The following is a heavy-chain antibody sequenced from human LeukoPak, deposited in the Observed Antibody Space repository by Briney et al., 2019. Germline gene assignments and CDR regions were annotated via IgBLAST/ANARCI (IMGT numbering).Heavy chain of an antibody. Sequence: GGSLRLSCAASGFTFGPYTMNWVRQAPGKGLEWVSYISSSDTIYYADSVKGRFTISRDNAKNSLYLQMNSLRAEDTAVYYCARSGDFWSGYLFDYWGQGTLVTVSS. V-gene: IGHV3-48*04. D-gene: IGHD3-3*01. CDR2: ISSSDTI. CDR1: GFTFGPYT. J-gene: IGHJ4*02. CDR3: ARSGDFWSGYLFDY.